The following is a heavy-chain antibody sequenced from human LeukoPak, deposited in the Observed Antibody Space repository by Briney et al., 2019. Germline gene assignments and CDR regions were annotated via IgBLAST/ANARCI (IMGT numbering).Heavy chain of an antibody. D-gene: IGHD3-16*02. CDR3: ARGGRDYIWGSYRNDY. Sequence: PSETLSLTCAVYGGSFSGYYWSWIRQPPGKGLEWIGEINHSGSTNYNPSLKSRVTISVDTSKNQFSLKLSSVTAADTAVYYCARGGRDYIWGSYRNDYWGQGTLVTVSS. CDR2: INHSGST. CDR1: GGSFSGYY. J-gene: IGHJ4*02. V-gene: IGHV4-34*01.